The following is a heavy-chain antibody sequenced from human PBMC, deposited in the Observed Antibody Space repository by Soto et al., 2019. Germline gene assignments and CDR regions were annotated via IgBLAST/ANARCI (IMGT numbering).Heavy chain of an antibody. CDR3: VRECEATGRRYFEL. CDR1: GFTLSRYY. V-gene: IGHV3-74*01. CDR2: IKIDGSYM. D-gene: IGHD6-13*01. J-gene: IGHJ4*02. Sequence: EVQLVESGGDLVQTGGSLRLSCVASGFTLSRYYMNWLRQAPGKGLEWVSRIKIDGSYMTYADSVKGRFTISRDNAKNTLYLQMNGLRAEDTAVYYCVRECEATGRRYFELWGQGTLVTVTS.